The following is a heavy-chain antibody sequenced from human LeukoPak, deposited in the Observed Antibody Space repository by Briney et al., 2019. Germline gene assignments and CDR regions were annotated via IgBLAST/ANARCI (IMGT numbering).Heavy chain of an antibody. J-gene: IGHJ5*02. CDR3: AGLGVMVLVYQFET. V-gene: IGHV1-2*02. CDR1: GFTFTDHY. D-gene: IGHD2-8*01. Sequence: ASVKVSCKSSGFTFTDHYIHWVRQGPGQGLEWMGYIGPHSTFTSSPQEFQGRATMTRDASMSTAYMELTRLTSDDTAVYYCAGLGVMVLVYQFETWGRGTPVTVSS. CDR2: IGPHSTFT.